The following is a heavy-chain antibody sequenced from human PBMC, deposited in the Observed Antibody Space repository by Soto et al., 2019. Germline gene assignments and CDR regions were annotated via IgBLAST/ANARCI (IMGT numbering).Heavy chain of an antibody. CDR1: GGSFSGYY. Sequence: SETLSLTCAVYGGSFSGYYWSWIRQPPGKGLEWIGEINHSGSTNYNPSLKSRVTISVDTSKNQFSLKLSSVTAADTAVYYCARGNYDYVWGTPGLGYYFDYWGQGTLVTVSS. V-gene: IGHV4-34*01. CDR3: ARGNYDYVWGTPGLGYYFDY. CDR2: INHSGST. D-gene: IGHD3-16*01. J-gene: IGHJ4*02.